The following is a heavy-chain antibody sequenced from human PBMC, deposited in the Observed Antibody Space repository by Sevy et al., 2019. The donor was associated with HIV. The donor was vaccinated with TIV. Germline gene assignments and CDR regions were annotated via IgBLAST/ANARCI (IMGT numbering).Heavy chain of an antibody. D-gene: IGHD3-3*01. CDR2: IRRKTYGGTT. Sequence: GGSLRLSCTASGFNFGDYAMSWCRQAPGKGLEWIGFIRRKTYGGTTEYAAWVKARFTISRDDSNSIAFLQMNSLKTEDTAVYYCARVRGTISPYYYFGMDVWGQGTTVTVSS. V-gene: IGHV3-49*03. CDR1: GFNFGDYA. J-gene: IGHJ6*02. CDR3: ARVRGTISPYYYFGMDV.